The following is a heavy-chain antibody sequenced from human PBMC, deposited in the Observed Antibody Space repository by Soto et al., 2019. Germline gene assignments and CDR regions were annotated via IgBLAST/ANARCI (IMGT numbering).Heavy chain of an antibody. Sequence: QVQLQESGPGLVKPSETLSLTCTVSGGSVSSGSYYWTWIRQPPGKGLEWIGHIHYSGSTNYNPSLKSRVTISLDTSKNQFSLKLSSVTAADTAVYYCAREYHPWGQGTLVTVSS. CDR1: GGSVSSGSYY. V-gene: IGHV4-61*01. D-gene: IGHD2-2*02. CDR2: IHYSGST. CDR3: AREYHP. J-gene: IGHJ5*02.